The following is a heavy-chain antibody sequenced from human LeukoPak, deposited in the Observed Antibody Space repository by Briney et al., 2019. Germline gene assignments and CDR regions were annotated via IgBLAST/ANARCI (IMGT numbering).Heavy chain of an antibody. CDR2: ISYDGSNK. J-gene: IGHJ4*02. CDR1: RFTFSSYG. CDR3: AKMGYNWGDFDY. D-gene: IGHD1-20*01. Sequence: GRSLRLSCAASRFTFSSYGMHWVSQAPGKGLEWVAVISYDGSNKYYADSVKGRFTISRDNSKNTLYLQMNSLRAEDTAVYYCAKMGYNWGDFDYWGQGSLVTVSS. V-gene: IGHV3-30*18.